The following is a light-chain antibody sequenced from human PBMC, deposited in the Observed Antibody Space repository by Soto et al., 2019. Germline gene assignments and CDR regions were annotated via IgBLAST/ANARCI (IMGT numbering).Light chain of an antibody. Sequence: EIVLTQSPATLSMSPGERATLFCRASQGISTLLAWYQQKPCQAPRLLTYAASTSAAGIPARFSGSGSGTDFALTISSLQSEDFAIDYCKQYYDWPIPFGQGTRLDSK. J-gene: IGKJ5*01. CDR3: KQYYDWPIP. V-gene: IGKV3-15*01. CDR1: QGISTL. CDR2: AAS.